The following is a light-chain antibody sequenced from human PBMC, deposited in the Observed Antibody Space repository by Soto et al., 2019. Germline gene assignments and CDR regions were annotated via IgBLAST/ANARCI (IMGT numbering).Light chain of an antibody. V-gene: IGKV1-39*01. Sequence: DIQMTQSPSSLSASVGDRVTITCQASQDISSYLNWYQQKPGKAPKLLIYAASSLQSGVPSRFSGSGSWTDFTLTISSLQPEDFATYYCQQSYSTPVTFGQGTKLAIK. CDR1: QDISSY. J-gene: IGKJ2*01. CDR2: AAS. CDR3: QQSYSTPVT.